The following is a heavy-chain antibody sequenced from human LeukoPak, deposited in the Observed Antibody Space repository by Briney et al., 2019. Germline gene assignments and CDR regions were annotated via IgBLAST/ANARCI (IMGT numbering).Heavy chain of an antibody. CDR1: GGSFSGYY. CDR2: INHSGST. V-gene: IGHV4-34*01. Sequence: SETLSLTCAVYGGSFSGYYWSWIRQPPGKGLEWIGEINHSGSTNYNPSLKSRVTISVDTSKNQFSLKLSSVTAADTAVYYCARRPQFITMIVEWSYYYYGMDVWGQGTTVTVSS. J-gene: IGHJ6*02. CDR3: ARRPQFITMIVEWSYYYYGMDV. D-gene: IGHD3-22*01.